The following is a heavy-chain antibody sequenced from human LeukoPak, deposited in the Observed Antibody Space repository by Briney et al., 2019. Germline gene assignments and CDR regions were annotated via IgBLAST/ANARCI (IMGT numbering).Heavy chain of an antibody. V-gene: IGHV4-31*03. CDR1: GGSISSGGYY. Sequence: SQTLSLNCTVSGGSISSGGYYWSWIRQHPGKGLEWIGYIYYSGSTYYNPSLKSRVTISVDTSKNQFSLKLSSVTAADTAVYYCARDRMGYSYDNWGQGTLVTVSS. CDR2: IYYSGST. CDR3: ARDRMGYSYDN. D-gene: IGHD5-18*01. J-gene: IGHJ4*02.